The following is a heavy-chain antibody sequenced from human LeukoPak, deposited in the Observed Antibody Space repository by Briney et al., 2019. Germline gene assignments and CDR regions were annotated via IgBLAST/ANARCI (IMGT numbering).Heavy chain of an antibody. J-gene: IGHJ4*02. CDR2: ISYDGSNK. CDR3: AKDKMDTAMWFDY. Sequence: GRSLRLSCAASGFTFSSYGMHWVRQAPGKGLEWVAVISYDGSNKYYADSVKGRFTISRDNSKNTLYLQMNSLRAEDTAVYYCAKDKMDTAMWFDYWGQGTLVTVSS. CDR1: GFTFSSYG. D-gene: IGHD5-18*01. V-gene: IGHV3-30*18.